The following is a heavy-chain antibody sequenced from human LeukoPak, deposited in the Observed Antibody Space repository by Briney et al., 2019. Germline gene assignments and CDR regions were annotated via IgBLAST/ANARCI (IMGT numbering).Heavy chain of an antibody. J-gene: IGHJ5*02. CDR3: ARVRGGWFDP. V-gene: IGHV4-61*02. CDR1: GGSISSGSSY. CDR2: IYTSGST. Sequence: SETLSLTCTVSGGSISSGSSYWSWIRQPAGKGLEWIGRIYTSGSTNYNPSLKSRVTISVDTSKNQFSLKLSSVTAADTAVYYCARVRGGWFDPWGQGTLVTVSS. D-gene: IGHD2-15*01.